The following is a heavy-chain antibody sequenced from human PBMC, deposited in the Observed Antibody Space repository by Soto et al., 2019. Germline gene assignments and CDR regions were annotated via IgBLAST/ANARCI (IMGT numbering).Heavy chain of an antibody. Sequence: PSETLSLTCTVSGGSVSSGGYYWSWIRQPPGKGLEWIGYIYYSGSTNYNPSLKSRVTISVDTSKNQFSLKLSSVTAADTAVYYCARSDLVQQQLVQSFYFDYWGQGTLVTVSS. CDR1: GGSVSSGGYY. CDR2: IYYSGST. V-gene: IGHV4-61*08. D-gene: IGHD6-13*01. J-gene: IGHJ4*02. CDR3: ARSDLVQQQLVQSFYFDY.